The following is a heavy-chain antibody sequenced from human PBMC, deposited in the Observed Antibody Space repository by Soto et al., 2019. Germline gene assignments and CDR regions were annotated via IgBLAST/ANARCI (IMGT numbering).Heavy chain of an antibody. CDR3: ARDQQWLVRFYFDF. V-gene: IGHV3-33*01. Sequence: QVQLVESGGGVVQPGNSLRLSCAASGFTFSSYGMHWVRQAPGKGLEWVAVIWYDASNKYYADSVKGRFTISRDNSKNTLYLQMNSLRAEDTAVYYCARDQQWLVRFYFDFWGQGTLVTVSS. J-gene: IGHJ4*02. CDR2: IWYDASNK. D-gene: IGHD6-19*01. CDR1: GFTFSSYG.